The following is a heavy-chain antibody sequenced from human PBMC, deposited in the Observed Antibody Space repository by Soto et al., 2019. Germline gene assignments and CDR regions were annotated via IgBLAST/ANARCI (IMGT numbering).Heavy chain of an antibody. J-gene: IGHJ5*02. D-gene: IGHD1-26*01. CDR1: GFTFSSYW. V-gene: IGHV3-7*05. Sequence: EVQLVESGGGLVQPGGSLRLSCAASGFTFSSYWMSWVRQAPGKGLEWVANIKQDGSEKYYVDSVKGRFTISRDNAKNSLYLQMNSLRGEDTAVYYWARDPPVGAKDGPWGQGTLVTVSS. CDR2: IKQDGSEK. CDR3: ARDPPVGAKDGP.